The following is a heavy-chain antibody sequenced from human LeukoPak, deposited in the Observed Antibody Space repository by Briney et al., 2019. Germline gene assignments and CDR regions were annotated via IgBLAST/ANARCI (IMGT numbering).Heavy chain of an antibody. Sequence: ASETLSLTCTVSGGSISSSSYYWGWIRQPPGKGLEWIGSIYYSGSTYYNPSLKSRVTISVDTSKNRFSLRLSSVTAADTAVYYCASTNCSSASCYGANWFDPWGQGTLVTVSS. CDR1: GGSISSSSYY. J-gene: IGHJ5*02. V-gene: IGHV4-39*07. D-gene: IGHD2-2*01. CDR2: IYYSGST. CDR3: ASTNCSSASCYGANWFDP.